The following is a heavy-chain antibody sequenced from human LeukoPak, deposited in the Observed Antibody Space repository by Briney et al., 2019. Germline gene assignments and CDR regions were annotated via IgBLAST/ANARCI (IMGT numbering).Heavy chain of an antibody. CDR3: ARSHGWGQRASLSHAFDI. V-gene: IGHV4-4*09. Sequence: KPSETLSLTCTVSGDSISSYYWSWIRQPPGKGLEWIGYIYTSGSTNYNPSLKSRVTISVDTSKNQFSLKLSSVTAADTAVYYCARSHGWGQRASLSHAFDIWGQGTMVTVSS. CDR2: IYTSGST. CDR1: GDSISSYY. J-gene: IGHJ3*02. D-gene: IGHD6-25*01.